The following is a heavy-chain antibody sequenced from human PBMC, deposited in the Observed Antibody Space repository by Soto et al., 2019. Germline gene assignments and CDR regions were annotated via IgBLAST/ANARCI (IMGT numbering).Heavy chain of an antibody. CDR1: GWSFSGYY. CDR2: INHSGST. J-gene: IGHJ6*02. Sequence: SETLSLTCAFYGWSFSGYYWSWIRQPPGKGLEWIGEINHSGSTNYNPSLKSRVTISVDTSKNQFSLKLSSVTAADTAVYYCARRPYYVFWSGYYTVHYYYGMDVWGQGTTVTVSS. CDR3: ARRPYYVFWSGYYTVHYYYGMDV. V-gene: IGHV4-34*01. D-gene: IGHD3-3*01.